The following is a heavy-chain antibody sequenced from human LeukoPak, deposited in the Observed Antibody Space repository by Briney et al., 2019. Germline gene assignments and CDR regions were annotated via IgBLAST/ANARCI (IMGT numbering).Heavy chain of an antibody. CDR1: GFTFSSYA. CDR2: ISYDGSNK. Sequence: GGSLRLSCAASGFTFSSYAMHWVRQAPGKGLEWVAVISYDGSNKYYADSVKGRFTISRDNSKNTLYLQMNSLRAEDTAVYYCARDPFVVVPAAIIDWFDPWGQGTLVTVSS. J-gene: IGHJ5*02. CDR3: ARDPFVVVPAAIIDWFDP. V-gene: IGHV3-30-3*01. D-gene: IGHD2-2*01.